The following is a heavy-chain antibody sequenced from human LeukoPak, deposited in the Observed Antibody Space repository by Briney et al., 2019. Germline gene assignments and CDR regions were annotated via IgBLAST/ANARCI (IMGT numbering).Heavy chain of an antibody. CDR1: GYTFTGYY. CDR3: ARVPRYSGSYNP. V-gene: IGHV1-2*06. Sequence: ASVKVSCKASGYTFTGYYMHWVRQAPGQGLEWMGRINPNSGGTNYAQKFRGRVTMTRDTSISTAYMELSRLRSDDTAVHYCARVPRYSGSYNPWGQGTLVTVSS. J-gene: IGHJ5*02. D-gene: IGHD1-26*01. CDR2: INPNSGGT.